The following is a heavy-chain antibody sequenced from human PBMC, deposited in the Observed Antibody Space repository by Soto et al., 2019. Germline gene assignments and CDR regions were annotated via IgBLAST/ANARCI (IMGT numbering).Heavy chain of an antibody. CDR3: ARGIAVALPYCLVMDV. V-gene: IGHV3-21*01. J-gene: IGHJ6*02. D-gene: IGHD6-19*01. CDR1: GFTFSSYS. CDR2: ISSSSYM. Sequence: EVQLVESGGGLVKPGGSLRLSCAASGFTFSSYSMNWVRQAPGKGLEWVSSISSSSYMYYADSVKGRFTISRDNAKNLLYLQMNSLRAEDTAVYYCARGIAVALPYCLVMDVWGQGTTVNVSS.